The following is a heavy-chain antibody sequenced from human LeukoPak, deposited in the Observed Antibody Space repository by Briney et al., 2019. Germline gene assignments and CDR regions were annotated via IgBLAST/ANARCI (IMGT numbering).Heavy chain of an antibody. Sequence: GESLRISCKVSGYSFTTYWISWVRQMPGKGLEWMGRIDPSDSYTDSARSFQGHVTISADRSLSTAYLQWYSLKAADTAMYYCARQDFWGQGTLVTVSS. CDR2: IDPSDSYT. CDR1: GYSFTTYW. J-gene: IGHJ4*02. CDR3: ARQDF. V-gene: IGHV5-10-1*01.